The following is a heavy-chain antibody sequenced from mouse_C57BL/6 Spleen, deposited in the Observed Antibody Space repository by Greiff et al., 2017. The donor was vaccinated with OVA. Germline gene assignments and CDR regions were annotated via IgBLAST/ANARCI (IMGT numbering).Heavy chain of an antibody. Sequence: EVQVVESGPELVKPGASVKISCKASGYSFTGYYMNWVKQSPEKSLEWIGEINPSTGGTTYNQKFKAKATLTVDKSSSTAYMQLKSLTSEDSAVYYCARGAYYSNYVPYFDYWGQGTTLTVSS. CDR1: GYSFTGYY. V-gene: IGHV1-42*01. J-gene: IGHJ2*01. D-gene: IGHD2-5*01. CDR2: INPSTGGT. CDR3: ARGAYYSNYVPYFDY.